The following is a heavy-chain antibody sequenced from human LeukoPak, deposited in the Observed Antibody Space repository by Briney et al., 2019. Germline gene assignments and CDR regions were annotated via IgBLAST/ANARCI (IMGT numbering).Heavy chain of an antibody. V-gene: IGHV4-59*01. CDR1: GGSISSYY. D-gene: IGHD3-3*01. J-gene: IGHJ4*02. CDR2: IYYSGST. Sequence: PSETLSLTCTVSGGSISSYYWSWIRQPPGKGLEWIGYIYYSGSTNYNPSLKSRVTISVDTSKNQFSLKLSSVTAADTAVYYCARGKDVRFLEWLLFDYWGQGTLVTVSS. CDR3: ARGKDVRFLEWLLFDY.